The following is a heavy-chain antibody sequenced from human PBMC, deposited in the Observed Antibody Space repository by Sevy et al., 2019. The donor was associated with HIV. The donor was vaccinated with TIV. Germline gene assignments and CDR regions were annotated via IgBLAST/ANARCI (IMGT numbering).Heavy chain of an antibody. CDR3: TTDGLARGRYCFDY. Sequence: GGSLRLSCAASGFTFNKAWMNWVRQAPGKGLEWVGRIKSETGTTHYAAPVKDRFTISRDDSKNTLHLQMNSLQTEDTAVYYCTTDGLARGRYCFDYWGQGTQVTVSS. CDR2: IKSETGTT. V-gene: IGHV3-15*07. D-gene: IGHD3-16*01. CDR1: GFTFNKAW. J-gene: IGHJ4*02.